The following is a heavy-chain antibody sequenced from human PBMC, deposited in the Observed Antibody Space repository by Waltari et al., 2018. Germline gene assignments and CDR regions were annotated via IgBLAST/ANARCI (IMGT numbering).Heavy chain of an antibody. CDR1: GFTFSRYA. CDR2: ISYDGSNK. D-gene: IGHD6-19*01. V-gene: IGHV3-30-3*01. Sequence: QVQLVESGGGVVQPGRSLRLACAASGFTFSRYAMHWVRQAPGKGLEWVAVISYDGSNKYYADSLKGRFTISRDNSKNTLYLQMNSLRAEDTAVYYCARDLPSVAGSLDYWGQGTLVTVSS. CDR3: ARDLPSVAGSLDY. J-gene: IGHJ4*02.